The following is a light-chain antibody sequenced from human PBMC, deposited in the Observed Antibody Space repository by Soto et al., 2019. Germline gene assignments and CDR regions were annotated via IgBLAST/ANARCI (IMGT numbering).Light chain of an antibody. V-gene: IGKV1-5*01. Sequence: DIQMTQSPSTLSASVGDRITITCRASQSINTWLAWYQQKPGEAPQLLIYDGYTVAMGVPSRFSGSGSGTEFPLTLSRRQPDDFATFYCQQYQTSSRTFGQGTRVEVK. CDR3: QQYQTSSRT. CDR1: QSINTW. J-gene: IGKJ1*01. CDR2: DGY.